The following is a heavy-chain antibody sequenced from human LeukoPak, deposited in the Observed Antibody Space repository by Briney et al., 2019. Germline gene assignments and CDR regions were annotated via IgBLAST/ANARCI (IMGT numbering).Heavy chain of an antibody. CDR3: ASLHYGSGSVDY. J-gene: IGHJ4*02. Sequence: GGSLRLSCAASGFTFSSYWMHWVRQAPGKGLVWVSRINSDGSSTSYADSVKGRFTISRDNAKNTLYLQMNSLRAEDTAVYYCASLHYGSGSVDYWGQGTLVTVSS. CDR2: INSDGSST. CDR1: GFTFSSYW. D-gene: IGHD3-10*01. V-gene: IGHV3-74*01.